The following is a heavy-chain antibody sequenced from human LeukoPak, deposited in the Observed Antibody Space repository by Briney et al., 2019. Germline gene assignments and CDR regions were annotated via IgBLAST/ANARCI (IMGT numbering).Heavy chain of an antibody. V-gene: IGHV3-23*01. D-gene: IGHD2-2*02. J-gene: IGHJ4*02. CDR2: ISGSGGST. Sequence: GGSLRLSCAASGFTFSSYAMSWVRQAPGKGLEWDSAISGSGGSTYYADSVKGRFTISRNNSKNTLYLQMNSLRAEDTAVYYCAIKDTSPWQRFDYWGQGTLVTVSS. CDR3: AIKDTSPWQRFDY. CDR1: GFTFSSYA.